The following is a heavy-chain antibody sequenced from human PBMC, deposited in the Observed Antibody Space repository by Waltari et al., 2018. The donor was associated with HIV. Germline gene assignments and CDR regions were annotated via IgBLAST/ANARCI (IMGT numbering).Heavy chain of an antibody. Sequence: DVQLVESGGGLVTPGGSLRLACAGSGFRFRSCSMNWVRQAPGKGLEWVSSISRDSRYIYDADSVKGRFTISRDNARNSLFLQMNSLRADDTAVYYCVRGGEGTYGDYWGQGTLVTVSS. CDR1: GFRFRSCS. CDR3: VRGGEGTYGDY. V-gene: IGHV3-21*01. D-gene: IGHD3-16*01. J-gene: IGHJ4*02. CDR2: ISRDSRYI.